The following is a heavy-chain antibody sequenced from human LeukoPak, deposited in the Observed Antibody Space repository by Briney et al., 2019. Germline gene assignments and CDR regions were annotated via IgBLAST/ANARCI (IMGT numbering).Heavy chain of an antibody. J-gene: IGHJ3*02. Sequence: ASVKVSCKSSGYTFTIYGISWMRQAPGQGLEWMGGISAYNGNTNYAQKLQGRGTMTTDTSTSTAYMELRSLRSDDTAVYYCARGEVLGYDLTAFDIWGQGTMVTVSS. CDR1: GYTFTIYG. V-gene: IGHV1-18*01. D-gene: IGHD3-16*01. CDR2: ISAYNGNT. CDR3: ARGEVLGYDLTAFDI.